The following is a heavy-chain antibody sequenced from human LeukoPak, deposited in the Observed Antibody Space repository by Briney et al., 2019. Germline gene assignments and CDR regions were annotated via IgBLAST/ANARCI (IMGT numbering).Heavy chain of an antibody. Sequence: PGGSLRLSCAASGFTFSACDIHWVRQASGKGLEWVGRITTKANSYATAYAASLKGRFTISRDDSKNTAYLQMNSLRTEDTALYYCTTYKSGHYWGQGTFVTVSS. D-gene: IGHD6-25*01. CDR3: TTYKSGHY. J-gene: IGHJ4*02. CDR1: GFTFSACD. CDR2: ITTKANSYAT. V-gene: IGHV3-73*01.